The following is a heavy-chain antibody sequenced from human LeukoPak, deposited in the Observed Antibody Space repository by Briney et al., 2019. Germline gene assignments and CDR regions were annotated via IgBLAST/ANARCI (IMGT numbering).Heavy chain of an antibody. D-gene: IGHD2-2*01. Sequence: KPSETLSLTCAVYGGSFSGYYWSWIRQPPGKGLEWIGEINHSGSTNYNPSLKSRVTISVDTSKNQFSLKLSSVTAADTAVYYCARGWRIVVVPAAIRFDPWGQGTLVTVSS. CDR2: INHSGST. J-gene: IGHJ5*02. V-gene: IGHV4-34*01. CDR1: GGSFSGYY. CDR3: ARGWRIVVVPAAIRFDP.